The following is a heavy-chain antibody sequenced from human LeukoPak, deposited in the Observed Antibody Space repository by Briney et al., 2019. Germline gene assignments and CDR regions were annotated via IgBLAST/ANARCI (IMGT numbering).Heavy chain of an antibody. CDR2: INPNSGGT. D-gene: IGHD6-19*01. CDR1: GYTFTGYY. Sequence: ASVTVSFKASGYTFTGYYMHWVRQAPGQGLEWMGWINPNSGGTNYAQKFQGRVTITRDTSISTAYMELSRLRSDDTAVYYCASLRGAVAGDYWGQGTLVTVSS. CDR3: ASLRGAVAGDY. V-gene: IGHV1-2*02. J-gene: IGHJ4*02.